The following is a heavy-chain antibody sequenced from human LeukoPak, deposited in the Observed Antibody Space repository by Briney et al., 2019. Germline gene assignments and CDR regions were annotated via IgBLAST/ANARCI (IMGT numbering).Heavy chain of an antibody. Sequence: TGGSLRLSCAASGFTFSSYSMNWVRQAPGKGLEWVSYISSSSSTIYYADSVKGRFTISRDNAKNSLYLQMNSLRAEDTAVYYCARGRRGGYDFWSGSDDAFDIWGQGTMVTVSS. V-gene: IGHV3-48*04. CDR2: ISSSSSTI. J-gene: IGHJ3*02. CDR3: ARGRRGGYDFWSGSDDAFDI. D-gene: IGHD3-3*01. CDR1: GFTFSSYS.